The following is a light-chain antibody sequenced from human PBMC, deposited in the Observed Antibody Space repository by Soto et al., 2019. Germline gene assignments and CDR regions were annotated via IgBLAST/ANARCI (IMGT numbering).Light chain of an antibody. CDR3: AAWDDSLNGVV. CDR1: SSNIGNNA. CDR2: YDD. Sequence: QPVLTQPPSVSEAPRQRVTISCSGSSSNIGNNAVNWYQQVPGKAPKLLIYYDDLVPSGVSDRFSGSKSGTSASLAISGLQSEDEADYYCAAWDDSLNGVVFGGGTKVTVL. V-gene: IGLV1-36*01. J-gene: IGLJ2*01.